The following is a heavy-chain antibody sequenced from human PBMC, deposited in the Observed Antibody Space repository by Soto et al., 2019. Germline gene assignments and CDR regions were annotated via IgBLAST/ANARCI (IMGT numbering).Heavy chain of an antibody. Sequence: PGGSLRLSCAASGFTFSSYAMSWVRQAPGKGLEWVAVISCNGSNKYYADSVKGRFTISRDNSKNTLYLQMNSPRAEDTAVYYCARGITYYYDSGYYEFDYWGQGTLVTVSS. CDR1: GFTFSSYA. J-gene: IGHJ4*02. CDR3: ARGITYYYDSGYYEFDY. CDR2: ISCNGSNK. V-gene: IGHV3-30*04. D-gene: IGHD3-22*01.